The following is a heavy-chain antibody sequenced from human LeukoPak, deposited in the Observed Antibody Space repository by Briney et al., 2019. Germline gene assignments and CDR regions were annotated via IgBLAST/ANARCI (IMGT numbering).Heavy chain of an antibody. Sequence: GGSLRLSCAASGFTFSRFRMNWVRQAPGKGLEWVSYISSSGSTVYYADSVKGRFTISRDNAKNSLYLQMNSLRAEDTAVYYCARQAYYYDSGPFDFWGQGTLVTVSS. CDR1: GFTFSRFR. J-gene: IGHJ4*02. D-gene: IGHD3-22*01. V-gene: IGHV3-48*03. CDR2: ISSSGSTV. CDR3: ARQAYYYDSGPFDF.